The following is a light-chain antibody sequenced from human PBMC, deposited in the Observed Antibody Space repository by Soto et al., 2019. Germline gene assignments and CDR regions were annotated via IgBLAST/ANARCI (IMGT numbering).Light chain of an antibody. J-gene: IGKJ1*01. Sequence: DIPLTQSPSFLSASVGDRVTITCRASQGIFSYLAWYQQKPGKAPKLLIYAASTLQSGVPSRFSGSGSGTEFTLTISSLQPEDFATYYCQQLNTYPWTFGQGTKVEIK. V-gene: IGKV1-9*01. CDR1: QGIFSY. CDR3: QQLNTYPWT. CDR2: AAS.